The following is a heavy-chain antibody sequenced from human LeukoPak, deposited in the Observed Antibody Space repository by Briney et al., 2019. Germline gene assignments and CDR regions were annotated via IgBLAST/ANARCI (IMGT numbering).Heavy chain of an antibody. Sequence: GGSLRLSCAASGFTFSNYAMNWVRQAPGKGLEWVSEISGSGGSTYYADPVKGRFTISRDNSKNTLYLQMNSLRAEDTAVYYCARTLSGSNYGPIDYWGQGTLVTVSS. V-gene: IGHV3-23*01. J-gene: IGHJ4*02. CDR3: ARTLSGSNYGPIDY. CDR2: ISGSGGST. CDR1: GFTFSNYA. D-gene: IGHD5-18*01.